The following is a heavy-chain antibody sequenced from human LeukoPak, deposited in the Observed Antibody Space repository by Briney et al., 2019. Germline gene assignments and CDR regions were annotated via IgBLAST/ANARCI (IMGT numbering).Heavy chain of an antibody. Sequence: GGSLRLSCAASGFPISNYWMSWVRQAPGKGLEWVASISPDGSVKHYVDSVKGRFTISRDNAKNSLSLQMNSPRAEDTAVYFCARLLGMVTTFDIWGQGTVSPSLQ. V-gene: IGHV3-7*02. CDR2: ISPDGSVK. CDR3: ARLLGMVTTFDI. D-gene: IGHD5-24*01. J-gene: IGHJ3*02. CDR1: GFPISNYW.